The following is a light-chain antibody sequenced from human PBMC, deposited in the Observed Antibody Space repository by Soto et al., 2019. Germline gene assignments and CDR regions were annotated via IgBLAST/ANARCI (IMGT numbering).Light chain of an antibody. CDR2: KAS. V-gene: IGKV1-5*03. J-gene: IGKJ2*01. Sequence: DIQMTQSPSTLSASVGDRVTITCRASQSISSWLAWYQQKPGKAPKLLIYKASNLESGVPSRFSGSGSGTEFTLTISSLQPDDFVTYSCQHYNSYPYTFGQGTKLEIK. CDR1: QSISSW. CDR3: QHYNSYPYT.